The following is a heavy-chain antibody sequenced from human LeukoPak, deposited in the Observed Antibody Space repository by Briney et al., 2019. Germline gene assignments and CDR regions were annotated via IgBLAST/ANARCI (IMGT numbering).Heavy chain of an antibody. J-gene: IGHJ5*02. V-gene: IGHV1-69*01. CDR2: IIPIFGTA. Sequence: ASVKVSCKASGGTFSSYAISWVRQVPGQGLEWMGGIIPIFGTANYAQKFQGRVTITADESTSTAYMELSSLRSEDTAVYYCAGDYSKRGMDWFDPWGQGTLVTVPS. CDR1: GGTFSSYA. CDR3: AGDYSKRGMDWFDP. D-gene: IGHD4-11*01.